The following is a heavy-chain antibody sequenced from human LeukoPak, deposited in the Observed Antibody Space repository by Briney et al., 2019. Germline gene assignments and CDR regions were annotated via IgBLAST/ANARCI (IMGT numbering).Heavy chain of an antibody. CDR2: IYYSGST. CDR1: GGSISSSRYY. Sequence: SETLSLTCTVSGGSISSSRYYWGWIRQRPGKGLEWIGYIYYSGSTNYNPSLKSRVTISVDTSKNQFSLKLSSVTAADTAVYYCARYNIVVVPAATNWFDPWGQGTLVTVSS. D-gene: IGHD2-2*01. V-gene: IGHV4-61*05. J-gene: IGHJ5*02. CDR3: ARYNIVVVPAATNWFDP.